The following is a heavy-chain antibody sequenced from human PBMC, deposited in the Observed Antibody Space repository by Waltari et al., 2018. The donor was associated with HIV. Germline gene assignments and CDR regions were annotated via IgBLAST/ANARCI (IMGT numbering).Heavy chain of an antibody. V-gene: IGHV3-15*01. CDR1: GFTFSNAW. D-gene: IGHD3-10*01. J-gene: IGHJ4*02. CDR3: TTEPWGRRVPNY. CDR2: MKSKTVGVTT. Sequence: EVQLVESGGGLVKPGGSLRLSCAASGFTFSNAWLSWVRQAPGKGREWVGRMKSKTVGVTTDYAAPVKGRFTISRDDSKNTLYLQMNSLKTEDTAVYYCTTEPWGRRVPNYWGQGTLVTVSS.